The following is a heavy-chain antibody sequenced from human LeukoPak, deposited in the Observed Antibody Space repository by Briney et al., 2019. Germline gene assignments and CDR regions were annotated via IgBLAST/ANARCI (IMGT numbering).Heavy chain of an antibody. Sequence: SETLSLTCTVSGDSISSFYWSWIRQPAGKGLEWIGRIYSSGSTNYNPSLESRVTMSVDTSKNQLSLKLSSVPAADTAVYYCARDVVAAAGTWDFWGQGTLVTVSS. D-gene: IGHD6-13*01. CDR1: GDSISSFY. J-gene: IGHJ4*02. CDR2: IYSSGST. CDR3: ARDVVAAAGTWDF. V-gene: IGHV4-4*07.